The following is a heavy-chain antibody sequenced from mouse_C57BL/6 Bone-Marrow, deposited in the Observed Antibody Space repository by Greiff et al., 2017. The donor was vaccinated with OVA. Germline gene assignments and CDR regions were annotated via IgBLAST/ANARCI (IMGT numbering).Heavy chain of an antibody. V-gene: IGHV1-82*01. D-gene: IGHD1-1*01. J-gene: IGHJ4*01. CDR1: GYAFSSSW. Sequence: VKLMESGPELVKPGASVKISCKASGYAFSSSWMNWVKQRPGKGLEWIGRIYPGDGDTNYNGKFKGKATLTADKSSSTAYMQVSSLTSEDSAVYFCARGDYYGSNPYYAMDYWGQGTSVTVSS. CDR2: IYPGDGDT. CDR3: ARGDYYGSNPYYAMDY.